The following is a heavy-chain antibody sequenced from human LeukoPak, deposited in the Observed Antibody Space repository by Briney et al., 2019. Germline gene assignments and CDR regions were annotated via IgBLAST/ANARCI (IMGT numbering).Heavy chain of an antibody. Sequence: ASVKVSCKASGYTFTSYGISWVRQPPGQGLGWMGWIRAYNGNTNYAQKLQGRVTMTTDTSTSTPYMELRSLRSDDTAAYYCARPYYYDSSGYLYWGQGTLVTDSS. CDR2: IRAYNGNT. CDR1: GYTFTSYG. J-gene: IGHJ4*02. V-gene: IGHV1-18*01. D-gene: IGHD3-22*01. CDR3: ARPYYYDSSGYLY.